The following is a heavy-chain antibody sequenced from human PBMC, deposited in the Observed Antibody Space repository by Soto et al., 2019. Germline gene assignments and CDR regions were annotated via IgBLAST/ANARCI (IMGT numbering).Heavy chain of an antibody. CDR3: ARATGSGCISTSCPTGFDP. V-gene: IGHV4-31*03. D-gene: IGHD2-2*01. CDR1: GGSISSGGYY. J-gene: IGHJ5*02. CDR2: IYYSGST. Sequence: PSETLSLTCTVSGGSISSGGYYWSWIRQHPGKGLEWIGYIYYSGSTYYNPSLKSRVTISVDTSKNQFSLKLSSVTAADTAVYYYARATGSGCISTSCPTGFDPWGQGTLVTVSS.